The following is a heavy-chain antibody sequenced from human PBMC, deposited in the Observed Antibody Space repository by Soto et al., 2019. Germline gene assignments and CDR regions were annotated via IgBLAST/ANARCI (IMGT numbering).Heavy chain of an antibody. J-gene: IGHJ4*02. CDR3: ARDTDIVVVVAATLDY. CDR2: ISAYNGNT. CDR1: GYTFTSYG. D-gene: IGHD2-15*01. V-gene: IGHV1-18*01. Sequence: ASVKVSCKASGYTFTSYGISWVRQAPGQGLEWMGWISAYNGNTNYAQKLQGRATMTTDTSTSTAYMELRSLRSDDTAVYYCARDTDIVVVVAATLDYWGQGTLVPVSS.